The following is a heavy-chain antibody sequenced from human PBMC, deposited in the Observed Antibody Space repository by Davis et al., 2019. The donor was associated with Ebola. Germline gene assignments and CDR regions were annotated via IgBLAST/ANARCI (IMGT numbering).Heavy chain of an antibody. CDR3: AKVRVLLFDY. CDR2: IYSGGST. CDR1: GFTFSSYA. V-gene: IGHV3-23*03. Sequence: GESLKISCAASGFTFSSYAMSWVRQAPGRGLEWVSVIYSGGSTYYADSVKGRFTISRDNSKNTLYLQMNSLRAEDTAVYYCAKVRVLLFDYWGQGTLVTVSS. J-gene: IGHJ4*02. D-gene: IGHD4/OR15-4a*01.